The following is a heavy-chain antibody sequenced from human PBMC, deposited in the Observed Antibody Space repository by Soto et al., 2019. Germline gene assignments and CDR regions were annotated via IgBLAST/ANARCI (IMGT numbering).Heavy chain of an antibody. J-gene: IGHJ4*02. CDR3: ARHVGDILTGYSPDY. CDR1: GGSISSSSYY. D-gene: IGHD3-9*01. CDR2: IYYSGST. V-gene: IGHV4-39*01. Sequence: SETVSLTCTVSGGSISSSSYYWGWIRQPPGKGLEWIGSIYYSGSTYYNPSLKSRVTISVDTSKNQFSLKLSSVTAADTAVYYCARHVGDILTGYSPDYWGQGTLVTVSS.